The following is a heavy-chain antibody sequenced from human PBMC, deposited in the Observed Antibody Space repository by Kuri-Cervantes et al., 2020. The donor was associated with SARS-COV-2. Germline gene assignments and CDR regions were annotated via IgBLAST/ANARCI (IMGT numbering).Heavy chain of an antibody. CDR3: TRAGYDNSGYYYSFDF. CDR1: GGSISSHY. V-gene: IGHV4-59*11. Sequence: ESLKISCTVPGGSISSHYWSWIRQPPGKGLEWIGYVYSSGSTNYSPSLKSRVTMSVDTSKNQFSLKLTSVTAADTAVYYCTRAGYDNSGYYYSFDFWGQGTLVTVSS. J-gene: IGHJ4*02. CDR2: VYSSGST. D-gene: IGHD3-22*01.